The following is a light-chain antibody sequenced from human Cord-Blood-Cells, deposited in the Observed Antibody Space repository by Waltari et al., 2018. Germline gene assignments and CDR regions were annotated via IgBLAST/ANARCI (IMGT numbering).Light chain of an antibody. CDR1: SSDVGRYNL. CDR2: EGS. V-gene: IGLV2-23*01. J-gene: IGLJ2*01. CDR3: CSYAGSSTVV. Sequence: QSALTQPASVSGSPGQSLTISCTGTSSDVGRYNLVSRYQQHPGKAPKRMIYEGSKRPSGVSNRFSGSKSGNTASLTISGLQAEDEADYYCCSYAGSSTVVFGGGTKLTVL.